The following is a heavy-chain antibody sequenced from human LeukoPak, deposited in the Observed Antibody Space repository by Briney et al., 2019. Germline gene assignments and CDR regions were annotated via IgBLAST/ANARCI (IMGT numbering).Heavy chain of an antibody. CDR1: GYTFTGYY. V-gene: IGHV1-46*01. J-gene: IGHJ4*02. Sequence: ASVKVSCKASGYTFTGYYMHWVRQAPGQGLEWMGIINPSGGSTSYAQKFQGRVTMTRDMSTSTVYMELSSLRSEDTAVYYCARARAVEIYYFDYWGQGTLVTVSS. D-gene: IGHD2-21*01. CDR2: INPSGGST. CDR3: ARARAVEIYYFDY.